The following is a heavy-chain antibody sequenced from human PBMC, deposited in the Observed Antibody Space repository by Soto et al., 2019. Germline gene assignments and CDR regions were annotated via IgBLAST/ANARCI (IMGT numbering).Heavy chain of an antibody. D-gene: IGHD3-22*01. CDR3: ARVDGYYYDSSTIDY. Sequence: SAEVSFRAPCYTFTSYGISWVRQAPVQGLEWMGWISAYNGNTNYAQKLQGRVTMTTDTSTSTAYMELRSLRSDDTAVYYCARVDGYYYDSSTIDYWGQGTLVTVSS. CDR2: ISAYNGNT. J-gene: IGHJ4*02. CDR1: CYTFTSYG. V-gene: IGHV1-18*01.